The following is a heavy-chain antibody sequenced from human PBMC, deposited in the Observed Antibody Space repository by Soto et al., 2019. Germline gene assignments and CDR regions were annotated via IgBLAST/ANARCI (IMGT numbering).Heavy chain of an antibody. Sequence: QVQLVQSGAEVKKPGASVKVSCKASGYTFTRYDINWVRLATGQGLEWMGWMNPNNGDTAYAQKFQGRVTMTRNTSMNQAYMGLNSLRAEDTAVYYCARLNHAYAEAWGQGTLVTVSS. CDR3: ARLNHAYAEA. J-gene: IGHJ5*02. CDR2: MNPNNGDT. D-gene: IGHD3-16*01. V-gene: IGHV1-8*01. CDR1: GYTFTRYD.